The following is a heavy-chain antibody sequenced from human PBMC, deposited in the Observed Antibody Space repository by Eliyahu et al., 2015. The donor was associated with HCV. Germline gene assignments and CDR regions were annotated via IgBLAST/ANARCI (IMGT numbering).Heavy chain of an antibody. V-gene: IGHV1-18*04. CDR3: VRGAVTTWYADDY. CDR1: GYTFTTYG. Sequence: QVQLMQSGAEVKKPGASVKVSCKASGYTFTTYGISWVRQAPGEGLEWMGWISAYNGNTKYAQTLQGRVTMTTDTSTSTAYLELRSLSSDDTAVYYCVRGAVTTWYADDYWGQGTLVTVSS. J-gene: IGHJ4*02. D-gene: IGHD4-17*01. CDR2: ISAYNGNT.